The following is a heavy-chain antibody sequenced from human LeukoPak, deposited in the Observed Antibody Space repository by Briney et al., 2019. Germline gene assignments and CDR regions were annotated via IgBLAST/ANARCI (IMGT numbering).Heavy chain of an antibody. J-gene: IGHJ4*02. D-gene: IGHD1-26*01. Sequence: ASVKVSCKASGGTFSSYAISWVRQAPGQGLEWMGGIIPIFGTANYAQKFQGRVTITADESTSTAYMELSSLRSEDTAVCYCASSLYYDIKLNSGSYSASSYFDYWGQGTLVTVSS. CDR2: IIPIFGTA. CDR1: GGTFSSYA. CDR3: ASSLYYDIKLNSGSYSASSYFDY. V-gene: IGHV1-69*13.